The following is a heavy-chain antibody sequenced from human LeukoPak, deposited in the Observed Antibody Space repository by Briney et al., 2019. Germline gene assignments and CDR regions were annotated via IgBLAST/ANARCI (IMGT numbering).Heavy chain of an antibody. CDR1: GGTFSSYA. CDR3: ARDHKGEWFDP. CDR2: IIPIFGTA. D-gene: IGHD1-26*01. V-gene: IGHV1-69*13. J-gene: IGHJ5*02. Sequence: ASVTVSCTASGGTFSSYAISWVRQAPGQGLEWMGGIIPIFGTANYAQKFQGRVTITADESTSTAYMELSSLRSEDTAVYYCARDHKGEWFDPWGQGTLVTVSS.